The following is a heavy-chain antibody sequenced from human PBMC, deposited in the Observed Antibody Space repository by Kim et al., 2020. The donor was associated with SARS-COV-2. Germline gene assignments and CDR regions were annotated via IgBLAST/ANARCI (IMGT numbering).Heavy chain of an antibody. CDR3: TKERHSSSWYRYAFDI. J-gene: IGHJ3*02. Sequence: DSVKGRFTISGDDAKSSLYLQMDSVRAEDTAVYYCTKERHSSSWYRYAFDIWGQGTMVTVSS. V-gene: IGHV3-11*01. D-gene: IGHD6-13*01.